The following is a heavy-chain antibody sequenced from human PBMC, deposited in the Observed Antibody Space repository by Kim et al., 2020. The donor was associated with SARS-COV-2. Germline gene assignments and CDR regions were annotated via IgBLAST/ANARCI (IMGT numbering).Heavy chain of an antibody. V-gene: IGHV3-23*01. CDR2: IDGSDGTT. J-gene: IGHJ4*02. CDR1: GFTFTGHA. D-gene: IGHD2-21*01. Sequence: GGSLRISCTTSGFTFTGHAMSWVRQAPGKELEWVSSIDGSDGTTYYVDSVKGRFSISRDDSKNTLYLQMSALRADDTAAYYCLKGGWGWIWDYWGQGTLVSVSS. CDR3: LKGGWGWIWDY.